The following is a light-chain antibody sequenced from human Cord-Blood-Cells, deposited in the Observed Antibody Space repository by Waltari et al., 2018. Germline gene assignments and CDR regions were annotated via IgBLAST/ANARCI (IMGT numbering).Light chain of an antibody. CDR2: DAS. Sequence: DIALTQPPATLSLSPGDRATLSCRASQSVSSYLAWYQQKPGQAPRLLIYDASNRATGIPARFSGSGSGTDFTLTISSLEPEDFAVYYCQQRSNWPPGFTFGPGTKVDIK. V-gene: IGKV3-11*01. J-gene: IGKJ3*01. CDR1: QSVSSY. CDR3: QQRSNWPPGFT.